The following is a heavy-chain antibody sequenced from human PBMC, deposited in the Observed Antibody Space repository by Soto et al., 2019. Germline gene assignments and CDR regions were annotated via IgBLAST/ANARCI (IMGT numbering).Heavy chain of an antibody. Sequence: QVQLQQWGAGLLKPSETLSLTCAVYGGSFSGYYWSWIRQPPGKGLEWIGEINHSGSTNYNPPIKRRVTISVDTSKNQFSLKLSSVTAADTAVYYCAGLVPPDLTGNHGYYYMDVWGKGTTVTVSS. CDR2: INHSGST. J-gene: IGHJ6*03. D-gene: IGHD1-20*01. CDR1: GGSFSGYY. V-gene: IGHV4-34*01. CDR3: AGLVPPDLTGNHGYYYMDV.